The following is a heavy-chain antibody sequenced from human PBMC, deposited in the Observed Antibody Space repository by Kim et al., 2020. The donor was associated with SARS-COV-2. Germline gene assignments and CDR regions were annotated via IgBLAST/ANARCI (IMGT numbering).Heavy chain of an antibody. CDR1: GGSVSSDDYY. CDR3: ARELADIEVLPGALTGYHYGMDV. Sequence: SETLSLTCTVSGGSVSSDDYYWTWLRQYPGKGLDWIGYIYYDGSTDYNPSLKSRVSISVDTSKNQFSLKLNSVTAADTAIYYCARELADIEVLPGALTGYHYGMDVWGQGTTVTVSS. V-gene: IGHV4-31*03. CDR2: IYYDGST. D-gene: IGHD2-2*01. J-gene: IGHJ6*02.